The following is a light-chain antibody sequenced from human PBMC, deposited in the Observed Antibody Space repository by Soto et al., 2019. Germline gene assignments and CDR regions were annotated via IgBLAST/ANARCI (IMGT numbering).Light chain of an antibody. CDR1: QDIGSV. V-gene: IGKV1-8*01. Sequence: AIRMTQSPSSLSASTGDTVTITCRASQDIGSVLAWYQQKPGTAPKVLISGASNLHGGVPSRFSGSGSRTDFTLTITHLQSEDFATYYCQHYLNSPITFGQGTRL. CDR3: QHYLNSPIT. CDR2: GAS. J-gene: IGKJ5*01.